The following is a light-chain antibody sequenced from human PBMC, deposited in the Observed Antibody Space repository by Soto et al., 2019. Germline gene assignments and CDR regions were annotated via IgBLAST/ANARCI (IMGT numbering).Light chain of an antibody. CDR1: HNDIGTYDY. CDR3: SSHTPNRIYV. Sequence: QSVLSQPTSVSGSAGQSITISCTGNHNDIGTYDYVSWYQQHPGRAPRLLIHGVTTRPSGISGRFSASKSGLTASLTISGLQPEDESDYYCSSHTPNRIYVFGPGTKVTVL. V-gene: IGLV2-14*03. J-gene: IGLJ1*01. CDR2: GVT.